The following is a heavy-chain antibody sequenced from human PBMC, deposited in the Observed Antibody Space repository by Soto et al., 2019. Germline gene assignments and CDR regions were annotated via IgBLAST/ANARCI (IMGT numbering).Heavy chain of an antibody. D-gene: IGHD3-22*01. J-gene: IGHJ4*02. CDR3: ASTVYYYDSSGYGGDY. CDR2: ISYDGSNK. V-gene: IGHV3-30*03. Sequence: GGSLRLSCAASGFTFSSYGMHWVRQAPGKGLEWVAVISYDGSNKYYADSVKGRFTISRDNSKNTLYLQMNSLRAEDTAVYYCASTVYYYDSSGYGGDYWGQGTLVTVSS. CDR1: GFTFSSYG.